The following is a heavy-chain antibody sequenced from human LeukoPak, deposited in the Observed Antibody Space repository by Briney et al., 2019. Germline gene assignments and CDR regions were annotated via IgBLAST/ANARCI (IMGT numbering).Heavy chain of an antibody. D-gene: IGHD3-10*01. CDR3: AKDAMVRGVISTTHFDY. Sequence: PGGSLRLSCAASGFTFDDYAMHWVRQAPGKGLEWVSGISWNSGSIGYADSVKGRFTISRDNAKNSLYLQMNSLRAEDTALYYCAKDAMVRGVISTTHFDYWGQGTLVTVSS. CDR1: GFTFDDYA. J-gene: IGHJ4*02. CDR2: ISWNSGSI. V-gene: IGHV3-9*01.